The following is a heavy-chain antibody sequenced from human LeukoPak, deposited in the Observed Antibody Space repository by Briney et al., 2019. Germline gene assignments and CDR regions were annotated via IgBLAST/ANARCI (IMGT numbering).Heavy chain of an antibody. J-gene: IGHJ5*02. V-gene: IGHV3-64*01. CDR3: ARGALGYCSSTSCFATQFGA. Sequence: GGSLRLSCAASGFTFSSYAMHWVRQAPGKGLEYVSAISSNGGSTYYANSVKGRFTISRDNSKDTLYLQMGSLRAEDMAVYYCARGALGYCSSTSCFATQFGAWGQGTLVTVSS. D-gene: IGHD2-2*01. CDR1: GFTFSSYA. CDR2: ISSNGGST.